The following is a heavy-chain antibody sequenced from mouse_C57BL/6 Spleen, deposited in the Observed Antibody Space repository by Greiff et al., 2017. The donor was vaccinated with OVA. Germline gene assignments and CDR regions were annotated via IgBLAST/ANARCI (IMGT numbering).Heavy chain of an antibody. Sequence: VQLQQSGPELVKPGASVKMSCKASGYTFTDYNMHWVKQSHGKSLEWIGYINPNNGGTSYNQKFKGKATLTVNKSSSTAYMELRSLTSEDSAVYYCARRGGLRQGAWFAYWGQGTLVTVSA. V-gene: IGHV1-22*01. CDR3: ARRGGLRQGAWFAY. J-gene: IGHJ3*01. D-gene: IGHD2-4*01. CDR2: INPNNGGT. CDR1: GYTFTDYN.